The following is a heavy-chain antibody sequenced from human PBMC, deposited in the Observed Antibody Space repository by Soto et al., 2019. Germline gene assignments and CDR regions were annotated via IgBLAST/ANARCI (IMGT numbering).Heavy chain of an antibody. V-gene: IGHV3-7*05. D-gene: IGHD6-13*01. Sequence: HPGGSLRLSCAASGFTFSSYWMSWVRQAPGKGLEWVANIKQDGSEKYYVDSVKGRFTISRDNAKNSLYLQMNSLRAEDTAVYYCARDFTAAAGTGDAFDIWGQGTMVTVSS. CDR3: ARDFTAAAGTGDAFDI. J-gene: IGHJ3*02. CDR1: GFTFSSYW. CDR2: IKQDGSEK.